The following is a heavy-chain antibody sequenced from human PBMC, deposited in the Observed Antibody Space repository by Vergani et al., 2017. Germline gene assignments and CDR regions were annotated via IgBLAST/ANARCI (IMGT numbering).Heavy chain of an antibody. J-gene: IGHJ6*03. CDR2: INHSGST. V-gene: IGHV4-34*01. CDR3: ASGGNQYYYYYMDV. CDR1: GGSFSGYY. Sequence: QVQLQQWGAGLLKPSETLSLTCAVYGGSFSGYYWSWIRQPPGKGREWIGEINHSGSTNYNSSLKMRVTMSVDTATNQFSLKLSSVTAADTAVYYCASGGNQYYYYYMDVWGKGATVTVSS. D-gene: IGHD4-23*01.